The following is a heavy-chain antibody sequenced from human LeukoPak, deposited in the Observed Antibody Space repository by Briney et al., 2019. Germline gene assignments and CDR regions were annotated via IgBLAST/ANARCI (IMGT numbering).Heavy chain of an antibody. CDR2: ISYDGSNK. V-gene: IGHV3-30*18. CDR3: AKVMLYCSGGSCYDWFDP. CDR1: GFTFSSYG. J-gene: IGHJ5*02. Sequence: PGRSLRLSCAASGFTFSSYGMHWARQAPGKGLEWVAVISYDGSNKYYADSVKGRFTISRDNSKNTLYLQMNSLRAEDTAVYYCAKVMLYCSGGSCYDWFDPWGQGTLVTVSS. D-gene: IGHD2-15*01.